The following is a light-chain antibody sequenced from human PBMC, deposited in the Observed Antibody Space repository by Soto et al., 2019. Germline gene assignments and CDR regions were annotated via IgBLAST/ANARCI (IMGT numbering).Light chain of an antibody. J-gene: IGKJ4*01. V-gene: IGKV4-1*01. CDR3: QQYYTNALT. CDR1: QSVLYSSNNKNY. CDR2: WAS. Sequence: DIVMTQSPDSLGVSLGERATINCKCSQSVLYSSNNKNYLAWYQQKPGQPPKLLIYWASTRESGVPDRFSGSGSGTDFTLTISSLQAEDVAVYYCQQYYTNALTFGGGTKVGVK.